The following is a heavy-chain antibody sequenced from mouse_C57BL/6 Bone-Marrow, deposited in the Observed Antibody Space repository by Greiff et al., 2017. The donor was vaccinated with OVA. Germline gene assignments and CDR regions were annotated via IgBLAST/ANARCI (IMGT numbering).Heavy chain of an antibody. CDR3: TRLLDAMDY. CDR2: ISSGGDYI. CDR1: GFTFSSYA. J-gene: IGHJ4*01. V-gene: IGHV5-9-1*02. Sequence: EVKLVESGEGLVKPGGSLKLSCAASGFTFSSYAMSWVRQTPEKRLEWVAYISSGGDYIYYADTVKGRFTISRDNARNTLYLQMSSLQSEDTAMYYCTRLLDAMDYWGQGTAVTVSS. D-gene: IGHD2-1*01.